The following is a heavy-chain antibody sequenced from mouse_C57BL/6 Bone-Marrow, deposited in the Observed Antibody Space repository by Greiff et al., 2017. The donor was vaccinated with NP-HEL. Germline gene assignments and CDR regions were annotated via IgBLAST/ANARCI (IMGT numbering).Heavy chain of an antibody. D-gene: IGHD4-1*02. CDR1: GFTFSDYY. Sequence: VKLVESEGGLVQPGSSMKLSCTASGFTFSDYYMAWVRQVPEKGLEWVANINYDGSSTYYLDSLKSRFIISRDNAKNILYLQMSSLKSEDTATYYCARTQLGRNWYFDVWGTGTTVTVSS. CDR3: ARTQLGRNWYFDV. V-gene: IGHV5-16*01. J-gene: IGHJ1*03. CDR2: INYDGSST.